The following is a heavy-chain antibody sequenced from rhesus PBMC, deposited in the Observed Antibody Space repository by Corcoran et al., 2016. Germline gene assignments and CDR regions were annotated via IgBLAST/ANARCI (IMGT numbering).Heavy chain of an antibody. Sequence: GTGVGWIRQSPGQALEWLASIYWNDSKYYSTSLKSRLTISKDTSKNQVVLTMTNMDPVDTATYYCARVLGGSWKDRFDVWGPGVLVTVSS. J-gene: IGHJ5-1*01. D-gene: IGHD6-25*01. V-gene: IGHV2-95*01. CDR3: ARVLGGSWKDRFDV. CDR1: GTG. CDR2: IYWNDSK.